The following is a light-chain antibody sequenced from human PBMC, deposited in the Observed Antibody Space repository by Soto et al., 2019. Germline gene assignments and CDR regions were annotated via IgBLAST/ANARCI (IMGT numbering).Light chain of an antibody. J-gene: IGKJ1*01. CDR1: QSVSSRY. CDR2: GAS. CDR3: QHYGTWWK. V-gene: IGKV3-20*01. Sequence: EIVLTQSPGTLSLSPGERATLSCRASQSVSSRYLAWYQQKPGQAPRLLIYGASRRATGIPDRFSGSGSGTDFSVTISRLETEDFAVYDGQHYGTWWKFGQGTQVESK.